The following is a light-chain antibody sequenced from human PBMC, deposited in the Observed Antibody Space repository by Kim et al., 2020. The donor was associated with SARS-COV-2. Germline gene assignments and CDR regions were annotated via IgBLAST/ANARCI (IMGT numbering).Light chain of an antibody. J-gene: IGKJ4*01. CDR1: QSVSSN. CDR3: LQYHNWPPLT. Sequence: VSPGARVTLSCGASQSVSSNLAWYQQKPGQAPRLLIYEVYNRATGIPDRFSGSGSGRQFTLTINSLQSEDFGIYYCLQYHNWPPLTFGGGTKLEI. CDR2: EVY. V-gene: IGKV3-15*01.